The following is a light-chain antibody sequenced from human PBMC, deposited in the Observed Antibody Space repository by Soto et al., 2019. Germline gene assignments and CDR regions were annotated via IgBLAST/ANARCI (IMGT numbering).Light chain of an antibody. V-gene: IGKV3-20*01. CDR3: HHYGYGADT. J-gene: IGKJ2*01. Sequence: ELVLTQSPGTLSLSPGERATLSCRASESVRNNSLAWYKQHPGQAPRLLIFGASSRATGIPDRFTGSRSGADFSLTISRLEPEDSAVYFCHHYGYGADTFGQGTKLEI. CDR2: GAS. CDR1: ESVRNNS.